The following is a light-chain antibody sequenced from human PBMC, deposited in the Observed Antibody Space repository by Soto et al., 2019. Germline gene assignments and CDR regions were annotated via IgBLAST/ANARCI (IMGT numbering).Light chain of an antibody. V-gene: IGKV3-20*01. Sequence: EIVVTQSPGTLSLSPGERATLSCRASQSVSSNYLAWYQQKPGHAPRLLIYGASIRASDIPDRFSGSGSGTDFTLIISKLEPEDFAMYYCQKYGSTPFTFGPGTKVDVK. CDR1: QSVSSNY. CDR2: GAS. CDR3: QKYGSTPFT. J-gene: IGKJ3*01.